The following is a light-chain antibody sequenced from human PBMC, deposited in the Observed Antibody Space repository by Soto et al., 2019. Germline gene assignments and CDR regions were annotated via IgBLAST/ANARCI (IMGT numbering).Light chain of an antibody. CDR3: GTWDSSLSAWV. V-gene: IGLV1-51*01. CDR2: DNN. J-gene: IGLJ3*02. Sequence: QSVLTQPPSVSAAPGQKVTISCSGSSSNIGNNYVSWYQQLPGTAPKLLIYDNNKRPSGIPDRFSGSKSGTSATLGITGLQTGDEADYYCGTWDSSLSAWVFGGATKLTVL. CDR1: SSNIGNNY.